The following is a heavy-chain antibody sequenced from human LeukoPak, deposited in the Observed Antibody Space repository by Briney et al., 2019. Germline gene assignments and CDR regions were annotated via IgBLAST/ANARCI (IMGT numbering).Heavy chain of an antibody. CDR1: GGSISSYY. Sequence: PSETLSLTCTVSGGSISSYYWSWIRQPPGKGLEWIGYIYYSGSTNYNPSLKSRVTISVDTSKNQFSLKLSSVTAADTAVYYCARHGTIAAAGNNWFDPWGQGTLVTVSS. CDR3: ARHGTIAAAGNNWFDP. J-gene: IGHJ5*02. D-gene: IGHD6-13*01. V-gene: IGHV4-59*08. CDR2: IYYSGST.